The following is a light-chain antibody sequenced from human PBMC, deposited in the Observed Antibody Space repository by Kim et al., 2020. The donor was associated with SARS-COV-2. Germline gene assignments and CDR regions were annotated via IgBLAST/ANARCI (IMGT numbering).Light chain of an antibody. CDR2: AAS. Sequence: ASVGDTVTITRRASQSISSYLYWYQQKPGKAPKPLIYAASSLQSGVPSRFSGSGSGTDFTLTISSLQPEDFATYYCQQSYSTPWTICQGTKVDIK. J-gene: IGKJ1*01. CDR3: QQSYSTPWT. V-gene: IGKV1-39*01. CDR1: QSISSY.